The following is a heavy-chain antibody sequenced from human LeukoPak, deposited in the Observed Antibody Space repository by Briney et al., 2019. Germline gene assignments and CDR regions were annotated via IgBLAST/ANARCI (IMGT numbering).Heavy chain of an antibody. D-gene: IGHD1-26*01. V-gene: IGHV3-33*01. CDR2: IWYDGSNK. CDR1: GFTFSSYG. J-gene: IGHJ4*02. CDR3: ARLPSGSYSPAYFDY. Sequence: GRSLRLSCAASGFTFSSYGMHWVRQAPGKGLEWVAVIWYDGSNKYYADSVKGRFTISRDNSKNTLYLQMNSLRAEDTAVYYCARLPSGSYSPAYFDYWGQGTLVTVSS.